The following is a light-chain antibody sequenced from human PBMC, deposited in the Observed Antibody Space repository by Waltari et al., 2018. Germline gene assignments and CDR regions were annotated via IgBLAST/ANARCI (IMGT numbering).Light chain of an antibody. CDR1: QSITTF. CDR3: QQSYSSPYT. V-gene: IGKV1-39*01. J-gene: IGKJ2*01. CDR2: CAS. Sequence: DIQMTQSPSSQSASVGDRVPITCRASQSITTFLNWYQQKPGKAPKLLIYCASSLQSGVPSRFSGSGSGTDFTLTISSLQVEDFATYYCQQSYSSPYTFGQGTNLEIK.